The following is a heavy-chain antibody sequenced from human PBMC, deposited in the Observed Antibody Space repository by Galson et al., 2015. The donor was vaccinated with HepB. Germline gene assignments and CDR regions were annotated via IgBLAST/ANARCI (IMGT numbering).Heavy chain of an antibody. D-gene: IGHD6-19*01. Sequence: SVKVSCKASGGAFTSYGLSWVRQAPGQGLEWMGRIIPIVGLTNYAQNFQGRVTISADKSTNTAYLELSSLRSEDTAVYYCAWDGYNNGWSGTFEFWGQGALVTVSS. J-gene: IGHJ4*02. CDR3: AWDGYNNGWSGTFEF. V-gene: IGHV1-69*04. CDR1: GGAFTSYG. CDR2: IIPIVGLT.